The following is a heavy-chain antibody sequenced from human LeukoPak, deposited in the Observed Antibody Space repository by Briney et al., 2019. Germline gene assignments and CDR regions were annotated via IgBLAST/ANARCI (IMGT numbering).Heavy chain of an antibody. J-gene: IGHJ4*02. CDR3: ARDIEAAAAGTYFDY. CDR2: INPNSGGT. D-gene: IGHD6-13*01. V-gene: IGHV1-2*02. CDR1: GYTFTGYY. Sequence: ASVKVSCKASGYTFTGYYTHWVRQAPGQGLEWMGWINPNSGGTNYAQKFQGRVTMTRDTSISTAYMEMSRLRSDDTAVYYCARDIEAAAAGTYFDYWAQGTLVTVSS.